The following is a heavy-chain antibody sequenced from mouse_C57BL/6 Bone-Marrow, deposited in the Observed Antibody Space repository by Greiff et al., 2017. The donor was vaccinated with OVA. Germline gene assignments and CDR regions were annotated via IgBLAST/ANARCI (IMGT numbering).Heavy chain of an antibody. CDR3: ARYKGRVAVDYFDY. V-gene: IGHV7-3*01. CDR1: GFTFTNYY. J-gene: IGHJ2*01. Sequence: EVQVVESGGGLVQPGDSLSLSCAASGFTFTNYYMSWVRQPPGKALEWLAFIRNKPNGSTTEYSASVKGRFTISRDNSQSILYLQMNALRAEYSATYYCARYKGRVAVDYFDYWGQGTALTVSS. CDR2: IRNKPNGSTT. D-gene: IGHD1-1*01.